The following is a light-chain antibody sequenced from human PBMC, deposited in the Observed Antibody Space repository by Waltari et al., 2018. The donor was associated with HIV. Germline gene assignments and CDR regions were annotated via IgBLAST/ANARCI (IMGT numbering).Light chain of an antibody. CDR2: DVS. Sequence: HSALTQPASVSGSPGQSITISCTGTSSDVGGYNSVSWYQQHSGKGPKLIIYDVSNRPSGVSNRFSGSKSGNTASLTISGLQAEDEADYYCCSYTSTSSFVMFGGGTKLTVV. V-gene: IGLV2-14*01. CDR1: SSDVGGYNS. CDR3: CSYTSTSSFVM. J-gene: IGLJ3*02.